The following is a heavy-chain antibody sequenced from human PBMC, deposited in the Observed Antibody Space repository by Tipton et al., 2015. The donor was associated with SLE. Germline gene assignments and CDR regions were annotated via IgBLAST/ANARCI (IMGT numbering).Heavy chain of an antibody. CDR3: SLSNYYYYGMDV. V-gene: IGHV4-34*03. CDR2: INHSGST. Sequence: TLSLTCAVYGGSFGGYYWSWIRQPPGKGLEWIGEINHSGSTNYNPSLKSRVTISVDTSKNQFSLKLSSVTAADTAVYYRSLSNYYYYGMDVWGQGTTVTVSS. CDR1: GGSFGGYY. J-gene: IGHJ6*02.